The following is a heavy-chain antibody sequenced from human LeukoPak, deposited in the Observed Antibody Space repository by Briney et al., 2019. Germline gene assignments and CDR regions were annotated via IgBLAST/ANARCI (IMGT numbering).Heavy chain of an antibody. CDR3: ARVTGYVMEDYFDY. D-gene: IGHD6-13*01. V-gene: IGHV4-61*02. CDR2: IYTSGST. J-gene: IGHJ4*02. Sequence: SETLCLTCTVSGGSISSGSYYWSWIRQPAGKGLEWIGRIYTSGSTNYNPSLKSRVTISVDTSKNQFSLRLSSVTAADTAVYYCARVTGYVMEDYFDYWGQGTLVTVSS. CDR1: GGSISSGSYY.